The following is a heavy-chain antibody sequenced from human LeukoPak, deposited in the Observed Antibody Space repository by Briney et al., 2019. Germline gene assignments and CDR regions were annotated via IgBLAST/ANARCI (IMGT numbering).Heavy chain of an antibody. Sequence: GESLRLSCAASGFTFSTYAMNWVRQAPGKGLEWVSGISGSGDSTFYADSVKGRFTISRDNSKNTLDLQMNSLRAEDTAVYYCAKSRSSSVSCYNYWGQGTLVTVSS. V-gene: IGHV3-23*01. CDR3: AKSRSSSVSCYNY. CDR2: ISGSGDST. D-gene: IGHD2-2*02. CDR1: GFTFSTYA. J-gene: IGHJ4*02.